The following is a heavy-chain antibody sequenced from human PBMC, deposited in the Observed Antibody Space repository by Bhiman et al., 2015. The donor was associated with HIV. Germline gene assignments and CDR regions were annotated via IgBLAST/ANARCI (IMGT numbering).Heavy chain of an antibody. CDR3: AREPGGTTQGRFDY. J-gene: IGHJ4*02. CDR1: EFTFSDYW. V-gene: IGHV3-21*02. Sequence: EVQLVESGGGLVQPGGSLRLSCAASEFTFSDYWVNWVRQAPGKGLEWVSSISSSSSYIYYADSVKGRFTISRDNAKNSLYLQMNSLRAEDTAVYYCAREPGGTTQGRFDYWGQGTLVTVSS. D-gene: IGHD1-7*01. CDR2: ISSSSSYI.